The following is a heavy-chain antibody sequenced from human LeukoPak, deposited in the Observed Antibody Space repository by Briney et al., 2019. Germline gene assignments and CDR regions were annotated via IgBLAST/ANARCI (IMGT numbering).Heavy chain of an antibody. CDR1: GFTFNNYA. D-gene: IGHD3-10*01. J-gene: IGHJ6*04. V-gene: IGHV3-23*01. CDR2: ISGSGANT. CDR3: AKTYYYGSGRGYGLDV. Sequence: GGSLRLSCAASGFTFNNYAMSWVRQAPGKGLEWVSTISGSGANTNYADSVKGRFTISRDNSKNTLYLQMNSLRVEDTAVYYCAKTYYYGSGRGYGLDVWGKGTTVTVSS.